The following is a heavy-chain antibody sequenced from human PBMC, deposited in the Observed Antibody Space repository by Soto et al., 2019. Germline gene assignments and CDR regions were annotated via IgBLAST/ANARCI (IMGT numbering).Heavy chain of an antibody. D-gene: IGHD3-16*02. J-gene: IGHJ4*02. V-gene: IGHV3-15*01. CDR1: GFPFTNAW. CDR3: TTYDYIWGSDRYRWPY. Sequence: GGSLRLSCAASGFPFTNAWMSWVRQVPGKGLEWIARVLSKADGGETDYAAPVKDRFTISRDDSRNTLHLQMNSLRTEDTAVYYCTTYDYIWGSDRYRWPYWGQGALVTVSS. CDR2: VLSKADGGET.